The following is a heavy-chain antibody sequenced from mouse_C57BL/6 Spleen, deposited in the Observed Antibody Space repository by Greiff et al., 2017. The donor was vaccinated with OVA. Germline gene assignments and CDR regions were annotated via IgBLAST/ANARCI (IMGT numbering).Heavy chain of an antibody. Sequence: QVQLQQSGPELVKPGASVKISCKASGYAFSSSWMNWVKQRPGQGLEWIGRIYPGDGDTNYNGKFKGKATLTADKSSSTAYMQLSSLTSEDSAVYFCARGGNDYAMDYWGQGTSVTVSS. CDR1: GYAFSSSW. V-gene: IGHV1-82*01. D-gene: IGHD2-3*01. CDR2: IYPGDGDT. J-gene: IGHJ4*01. CDR3: ARGGNDYAMDY.